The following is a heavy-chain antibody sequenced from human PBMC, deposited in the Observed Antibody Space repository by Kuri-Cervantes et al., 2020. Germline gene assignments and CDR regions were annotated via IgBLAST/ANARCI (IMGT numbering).Heavy chain of an antibody. J-gene: IGHJ4*02. CDR2: NSAYNGNT. V-gene: IGHV1-18*01. CDR1: GYTFTSYG. Sequence: ASVKVSCKASGYTFTSYGISWVRQAPGQGLEWMGWNSAYNGNTNYAQKLQGRVTMTTDTSTSTAYMELRSLRSDDTAVYYCARVTYGSGSYYNVRFFDYWGQGTLVTVSS. CDR3: ARVTYGSGSYYNVRFFDY. D-gene: IGHD3-10*01.